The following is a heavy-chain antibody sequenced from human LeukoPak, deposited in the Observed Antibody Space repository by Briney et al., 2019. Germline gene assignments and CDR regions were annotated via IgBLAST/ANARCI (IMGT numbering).Heavy chain of an antibody. CDR3: ARWGLSYTIDY. CDR1: GFTFTSYA. CDR2: IYSNGAI. Sequence: GGSLRLSCAASGFTFTSYAMTWVRQAPGKGLEWVSVIYSNGAIYYADSVKGRFTISRDNSKNTLYLQMNSLRAEDTAVYSCARWGLSYTIDYWGQGTLVTVSS. D-gene: IGHD2-21*01. J-gene: IGHJ4*02. V-gene: IGHV3-66*01.